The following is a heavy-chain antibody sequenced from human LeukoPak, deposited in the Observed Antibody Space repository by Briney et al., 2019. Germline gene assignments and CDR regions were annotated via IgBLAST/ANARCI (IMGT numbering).Heavy chain of an antibody. Sequence: GGSLRLSCLASGFTFSNYAMSWVRQAPGKGLEWVGFIRSKAYGGATEYAASVKGRFTISRDDSKSIAYLQMNSLKTEDTAVYYCTRPLYYYDSSGYYFEGYWGQGTLVTVSS. D-gene: IGHD3-22*01. J-gene: IGHJ4*02. CDR3: TRPLYYYDSSGYYFEGY. CDR1: GFTFSNYA. CDR2: IRSKAYGGAT. V-gene: IGHV3-49*04.